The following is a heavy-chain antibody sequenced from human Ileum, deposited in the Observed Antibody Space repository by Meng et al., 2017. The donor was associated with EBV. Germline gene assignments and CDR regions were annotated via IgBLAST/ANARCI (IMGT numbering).Heavy chain of an antibody. CDR2: IYYSGTN. J-gene: IGHJ4*02. Sequence: LQLQDSGPGLLKPPETLPLTCTVSSGFGNSPYYYWGWIRQPPGKGLEWLGSIYYSGTNYYNPSLKRRVTISMDTSKNQFALKVTSVTAADTAVYYCGRAPDFWGQGTLVTVSS. CDR1: SGFGNSPYYY. CDR3: GRAPDF. V-gene: IGHV4-39*06.